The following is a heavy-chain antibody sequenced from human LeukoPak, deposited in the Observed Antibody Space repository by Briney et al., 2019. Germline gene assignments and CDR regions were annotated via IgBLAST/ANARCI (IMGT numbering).Heavy chain of an antibody. D-gene: IGHD3-3*01. Sequence: ASVKVSCKASGYTFTRYYMHWVRQAPGQGLEWTGWINPNSGGTNYAQKFQGRVTMTRDTSLSTAYMELSRLRSDDRAVYYCARDGYYDFWCGYYKEKPFDYWGQGTLVTVSS. J-gene: IGHJ4*02. CDR1: GYTFTRYY. V-gene: IGHV1-2*02. CDR2: INPNSGGT. CDR3: ARDGYYDFWCGYYKEKPFDY.